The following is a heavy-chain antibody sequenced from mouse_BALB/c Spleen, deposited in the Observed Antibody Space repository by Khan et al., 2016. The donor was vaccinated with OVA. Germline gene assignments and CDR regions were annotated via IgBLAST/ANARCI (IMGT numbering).Heavy chain of an antibody. CDR3: ARSWAMDY. CDR2: ISNLAYSI. V-gene: IGHV5-15*02. CDR1: GFTFSDYG. Sequence: EVQGVESGGGLVQPGGSRKLSCAASGFTFSDYGMAWVRQAPGKGPEWVAFISNLAYSIYYADTVTGRLTISRENAKNTLYLEMSSLRSEDTAMYYCARSWAMDYWGQGTSVTVSS. J-gene: IGHJ4*01.